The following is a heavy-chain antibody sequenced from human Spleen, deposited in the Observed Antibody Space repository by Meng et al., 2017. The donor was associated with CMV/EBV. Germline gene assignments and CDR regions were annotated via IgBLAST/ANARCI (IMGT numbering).Heavy chain of an antibody. Sequence: GESLKISCAVSGFSFRSYWMHWVRQAPGKGLLWVARINTDGSSTDYADSVKGRFTISRDNSKNTLYLQMNSLRAEDTAVYYCAKEVGMIPSYGMDVWGQGTTVTVSS. CDR1: GFSFRSYW. D-gene: IGHD3-16*01. CDR2: INTDGSST. J-gene: IGHJ6*02. V-gene: IGHV3-74*01. CDR3: AKEVGMIPSYGMDV.